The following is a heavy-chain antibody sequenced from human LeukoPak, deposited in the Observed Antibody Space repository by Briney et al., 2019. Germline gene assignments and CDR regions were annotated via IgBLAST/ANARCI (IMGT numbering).Heavy chain of an antibody. CDR3: TTDHRLRYFDYLLSPLGNY. CDR1: GFTFSSYE. Sequence: GGSLRLSCAASGFTFSSYEMNWVRQAPGKGLEWVGHIKSKTDGGTTDYAAPVKGRFTISRDDSENTLYLQMNSLKTEDTALYYCTTDHRLRYFDYLLSPLGNYWGQGTLVTVSS. J-gene: IGHJ4*02. D-gene: IGHD3-9*01. CDR2: IKSKTDGGTT. V-gene: IGHV3-15*01.